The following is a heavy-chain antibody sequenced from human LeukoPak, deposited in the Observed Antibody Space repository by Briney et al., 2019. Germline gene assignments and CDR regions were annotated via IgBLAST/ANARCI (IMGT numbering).Heavy chain of an antibody. J-gene: IGHJ3*02. CDR3: AKGFYYYGSGIDAFDI. D-gene: IGHD3-10*01. V-gene: IGHV3-9*01. CDR1: GFTFDDYA. Sequence: QPGRSLRLSCAASGFTFDDYAMHWVRQAPGKGLEWVSGISWNSGSIGYADSVKGRFTISRDNAKNSLYLQMNSLRAEDTALYYCAKGFYYYGSGIDAFDIWGQGTMVTVSS. CDR2: ISWNSGSI.